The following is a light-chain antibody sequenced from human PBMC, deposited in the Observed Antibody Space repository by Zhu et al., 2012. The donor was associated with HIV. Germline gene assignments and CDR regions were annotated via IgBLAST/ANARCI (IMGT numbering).Light chain of an antibody. CDR3: QQYDSSVGT. V-gene: IGKV3-11*01. CDR2: DAS. J-gene: IGKJ1*01. CDR1: QSVSSY. Sequence: EIVLTQSPATLSLSPGERATLSCRASQSVSSYLAWYQQKPGQAPRLLIYDASNRATGIPARFSGSGSGTDFTLTISRLEPEDFAVYYCQQYDSSVGTFGQGTRGGNQT.